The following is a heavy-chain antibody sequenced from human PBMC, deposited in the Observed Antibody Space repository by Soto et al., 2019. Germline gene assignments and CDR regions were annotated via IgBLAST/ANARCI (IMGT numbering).Heavy chain of an antibody. CDR2: TRNKANSYTT. CDR1: GFTFSDHH. J-gene: IGHJ5*02. V-gene: IGHV3-72*01. CDR3: SRDLGS. Sequence: EVQLVESGGILVQPGGSLRLSCAASGFTFSDHHMDWVRQAPGKGLEWVGRTRNKANSYTTEYAASVKGRFTISRDDSKNSLYLQMNSLKTEDTAVYYCSRDLGSWGQGTLVTVSS.